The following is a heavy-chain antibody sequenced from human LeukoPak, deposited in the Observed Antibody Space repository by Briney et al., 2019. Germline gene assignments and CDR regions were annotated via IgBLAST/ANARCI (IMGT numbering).Heavy chain of an antibody. CDR3: AKGGESIAFFTWFDP. J-gene: IGHJ5*02. CDR1: GFTFDDYV. Sequence: PGGSLRLSCAASGFTFDDYVIPWVRQAPGKGLEWVSGISWNSGSIAYADSVKGRFSISRDNAKNSVYLQMNSLRAEDMALYYCAKGGESIAFFTWFDPWGQGTLVTVSS. CDR2: ISWNSGSI. V-gene: IGHV3-9*03. D-gene: IGHD6-6*01.